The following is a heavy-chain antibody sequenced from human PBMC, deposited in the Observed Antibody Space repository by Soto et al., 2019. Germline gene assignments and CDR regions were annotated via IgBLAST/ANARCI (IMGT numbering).Heavy chain of an antibody. V-gene: IGHV4-4*07. J-gene: IGHJ5*01. Sequence: SETLSLTCTVSGAFISGYYWSWIRQPAGKGLEWIGRIYTSGSTRYSPSLKSRATMSVDTSKKRFSLKLNSVTAAATAVYYCARESTVAGTDNWFDSWGQGTLVTVSS. CDR2: IYTSGST. D-gene: IGHD6-13*01. CDR3: ARESTVAGTDNWFDS. CDR1: GAFISGYY.